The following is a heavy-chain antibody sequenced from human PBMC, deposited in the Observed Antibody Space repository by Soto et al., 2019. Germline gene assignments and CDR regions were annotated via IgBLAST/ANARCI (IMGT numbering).Heavy chain of an antibody. V-gene: IGHV1-18*01. Sequence: QVQLVQSGAEVKKPGASVKVSCKASGYTFTSYGISWVRQAPGQGLEWMGWISAYNGNTNYAQKLQCRVTMTTDTSTSTAYMELRSLRSDDTAVYYCARDGRYYDFWSGYSLNWFDPWGQGTLVTVSS. CDR3: ARDGRYYDFWSGYSLNWFDP. CDR2: ISAYNGNT. D-gene: IGHD3-3*01. CDR1: GYTFTSYG. J-gene: IGHJ5*02.